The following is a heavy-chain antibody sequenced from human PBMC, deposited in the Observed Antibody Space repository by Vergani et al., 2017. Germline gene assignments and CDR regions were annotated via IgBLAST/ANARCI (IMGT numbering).Heavy chain of an antibody. CDR3: ARSIVVVPAGLYYYYYMDV. D-gene: IGHD2-2*01. CDR1: GGSISSSSYY. J-gene: IGHJ6*03. V-gene: IGHV4-39*07. Sequence: QLQLQESGPGLVKPSETLSLTCTVSGGSISSSSYYWGWIRQPPGNGLEWIGSIYYSGSTYYNPSLKSRVTISVEPSKNKFSLRLSAVTAADTAVYYCARSIVVVPAGLYYYYYMDVWGKGTTVTVSS. CDR2: IYYSGST.